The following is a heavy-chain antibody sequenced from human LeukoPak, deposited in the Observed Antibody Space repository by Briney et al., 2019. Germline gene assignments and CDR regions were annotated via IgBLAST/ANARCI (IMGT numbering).Heavy chain of an antibody. J-gene: IGHJ4*02. CDR3: ARGPDRWELDY. V-gene: IGHV1-69*13. CDR1: GGTFSNHA. D-gene: IGHD1-26*01. CDR2: IIPIFGTA. Sequence: GASVKVSCKASGGTFSNHAVSWVRQAPGQGLEWMGGIIPIFGTAKYAQKFQGRVTITADESTSTAYMELSSLTSEDTAVYYCARGPDRWELDYWGQGTLVTVSS.